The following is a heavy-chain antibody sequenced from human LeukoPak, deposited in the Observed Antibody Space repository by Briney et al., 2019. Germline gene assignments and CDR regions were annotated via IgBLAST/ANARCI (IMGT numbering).Heavy chain of an antibody. J-gene: IGHJ4*02. Sequence: PSQTLSLTCTVSGGSISSSSYYWGWIRQPPGKGLEWIGSIYYSGSTYYNPSLKSRVTISVDTSKNQFSLKLSSVTAADTAVYYCARAWPVGSGSLYFDYWGQGTLVTVSS. CDR2: IYYSGST. CDR1: GGSISSSSYY. D-gene: IGHD3-10*01. CDR3: ARAWPVGSGSLYFDY. V-gene: IGHV4-39*07.